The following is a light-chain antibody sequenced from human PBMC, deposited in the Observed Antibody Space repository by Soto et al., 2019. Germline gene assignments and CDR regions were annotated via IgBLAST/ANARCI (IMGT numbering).Light chain of an antibody. CDR2: SNS. J-gene: IGLJ2*01. Sequence: QSVVTQPPSASGTPGQRVVMSCSGSRFNIGGNIVNWYQHLPGTAPRLLIYSNSQRPSGVPDRFSGSKSGTSASLAISGLQSDDEADYYCAVWDDSLNGVQFGGGTQLTVL. CDR3: AVWDDSLNGVQ. V-gene: IGLV1-44*01. CDR1: RFNIGGNI.